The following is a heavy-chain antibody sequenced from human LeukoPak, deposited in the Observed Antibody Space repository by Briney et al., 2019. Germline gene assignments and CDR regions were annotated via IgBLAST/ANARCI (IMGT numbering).Heavy chain of an antibody. J-gene: IGHJ4*02. CDR1: GLTFTASA. CDR3: ASGRGYYEY. D-gene: IGHD2-15*01. V-gene: IGHV3-23*01. Sequence: PGGSLRLSCAATGLTFTASAMTWVRQAPGKGLEWVSSISGSGGSSYHADSVKGRITISRDNSKNTVYLHMNSLRADDTAIYYCASGRGYYEYWGQGTLVTVSS. CDR2: ISGSGGSS.